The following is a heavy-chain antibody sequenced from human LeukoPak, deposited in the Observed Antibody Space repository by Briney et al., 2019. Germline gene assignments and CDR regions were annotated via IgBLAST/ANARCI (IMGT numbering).Heavy chain of an antibody. CDR2: IGSSGATT. CDR1: GFTFNKFA. CDR3: ARREGP. V-gene: IGHV3-23*01. D-gene: IGHD1-26*01. J-gene: IGHJ5*02. Sequence: GGSLRLSCEASGFTFNKFAMSWVRQAPGKGPEWVSAIGSSGATTFYADSVKGRFTISRDNSKNTLYLQMNSLRAEDTAVYYCARREGPWGQGTLVTVSS.